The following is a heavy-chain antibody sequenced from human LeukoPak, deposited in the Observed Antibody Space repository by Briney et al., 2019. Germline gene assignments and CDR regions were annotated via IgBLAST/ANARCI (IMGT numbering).Heavy chain of an antibody. J-gene: IGHJ4*02. D-gene: IGHD6-13*01. CDR2: TNHSGST. Sequence: SETLSLTCAVYGGSFSGYYWSWIRQPPGKGLEWIGETNHSGSTNYNPSLKSRVTISVDTSKNQFSLKLSSVTAADTAVYYCARGEQQNPCDYWGQGTLVTVSS. V-gene: IGHV4-34*01. CDR1: GGSFSGYY. CDR3: ARGEQQNPCDY.